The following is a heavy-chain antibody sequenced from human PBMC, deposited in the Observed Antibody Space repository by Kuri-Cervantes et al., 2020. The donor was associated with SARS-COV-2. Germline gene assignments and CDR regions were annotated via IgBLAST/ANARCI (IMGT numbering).Heavy chain of an antibody. J-gene: IGHJ4*02. CDR2: ISSSSTYT. CDR3: ARVRLYCSGGSCYFDY. V-gene: IGHV3-21*01. Sequence: GESLKISCEASGFTFSSYSMNWLRQAPGKGLEWVSSISSSSTYTYYAESVTGRFTIYRDNATNSLYMQMNSLRAEDTAVYYCARVRLYCSGGSCYFDYWGQGTLVTVSS. CDR1: GFTFSSYS. D-gene: IGHD2-15*01.